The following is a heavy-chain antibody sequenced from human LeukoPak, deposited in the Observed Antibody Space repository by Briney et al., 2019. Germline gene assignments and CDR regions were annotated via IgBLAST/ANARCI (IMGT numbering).Heavy chain of an antibody. CDR3: ATSSSSWYRGWD. V-gene: IGHV3-7*01. J-gene: IGHJ4*02. CDR2: INEDGSDK. Sequence: GGSLRLSCEASGFSFSRYWMSWVRQAPGMGLEWVANINEDGSDKYYVESVKGRFTVSTDNAKNSQYLQMNRLRAEDTGVYFCATSSSSWYRGWDWGQGILVTVSS. D-gene: IGHD6-13*01. CDR1: GFSFSRYW.